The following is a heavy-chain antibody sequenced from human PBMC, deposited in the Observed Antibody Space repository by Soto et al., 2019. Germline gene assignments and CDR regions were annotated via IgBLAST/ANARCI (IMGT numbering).Heavy chain of an antibody. D-gene: IGHD6-19*01. CDR1: GDSFSSRSYY. CDR3: ARHVGSGWTGCGWFDP. Sequence: NPSETLSLTCTVSGDSFSSRSYYWGWIRQPPGKRLEWIGSISYSGSTFYNPSLKGRLTMSVDTSKNQFSLKLRSVTAADTAVYYCARHVGSGWTGCGWFDPWGQGTLVTVSS. CDR2: ISYSGST. J-gene: IGHJ5*02. V-gene: IGHV4-39*01.